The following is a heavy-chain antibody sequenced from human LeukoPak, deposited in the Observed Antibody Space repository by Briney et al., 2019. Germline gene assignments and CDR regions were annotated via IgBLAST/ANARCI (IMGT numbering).Heavy chain of an antibody. J-gene: IGHJ3*02. CDR1: GYSLTSGGYF. CDR2: ISNSGTT. Sequence: PSETLSLTCAVSGYSLTSGGYFWTWIHQLPGKGLEWIGSISNSGTTSYNPSLKSRVSISLDTSNNHFSLRLCSVTAADTAVYYCERYVVVTSSPDAFDNWGQGTMVIVSS. D-gene: IGHD2-15*01. V-gene: IGHV4-31*11. CDR3: ERYVVVTSSPDAFDN.